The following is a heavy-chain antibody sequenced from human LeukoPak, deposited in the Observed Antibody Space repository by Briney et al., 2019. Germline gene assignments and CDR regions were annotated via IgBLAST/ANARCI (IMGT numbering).Heavy chain of an antibody. V-gene: IGHV1-69*13. CDR1: GGTFSSYA. CDR2: IIPIFGTA. Sequence: SVKVSCKASGGTFSSYAISWVRQATGQGLEWMGGIIPIFGTANYAQKFQGRVTITADESTSTAYMELSSLRSEDTAVYYCARVVVVAATSAFDIWGQGTMVTVSS. D-gene: IGHD2-15*01. J-gene: IGHJ3*02. CDR3: ARVVVVAATSAFDI.